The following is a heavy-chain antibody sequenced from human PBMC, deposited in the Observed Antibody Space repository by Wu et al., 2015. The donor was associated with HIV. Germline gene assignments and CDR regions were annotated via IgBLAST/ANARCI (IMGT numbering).Heavy chain of an antibody. J-gene: IGHJ4*02. D-gene: IGHD6-19*01. CDR1: GYTFTGYY. CDR2: INPGSGDT. CDR3: ARDPQEVSGWYTH. V-gene: IGHV1-2*02. Sequence: LVQSGAEVKKPGASVRVPCKTSGYTFTGYYIHWVRQAPGQGLEWMGWINPGSGDTSYSQKLQNRVTMTRDTSISTAYMELNRLRFDDTAVYYCARDPQEVSGWYTHWGQGTLVTVSS.